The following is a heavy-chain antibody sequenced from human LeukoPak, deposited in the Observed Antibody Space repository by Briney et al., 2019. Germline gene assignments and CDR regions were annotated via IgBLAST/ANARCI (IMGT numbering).Heavy chain of an antibody. D-gene: IGHD2-21*02. J-gene: IGHJ4*02. V-gene: IGHV3-48*02. CDR1: GFTFSTYS. Sequence: GGSLRLSCAASGFTFSTYSMNWVRQAPGKGLEWVSYISSSSSTIYYADSVKGRFTISRDNAKNSLYLQMNSLRDEDTAVYYCSRQRAYCGGDSYSDYWGQGTLVTVSS. CDR2: ISSSSSTI. CDR3: SRQRAYCGGDSYSDY.